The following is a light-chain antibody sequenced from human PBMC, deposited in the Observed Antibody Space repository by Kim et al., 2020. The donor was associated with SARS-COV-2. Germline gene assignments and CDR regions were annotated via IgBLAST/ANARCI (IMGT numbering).Light chain of an antibody. V-gene: IGKV1-16*02. CDR2: AAS. CDR1: QGIGNY. CDR3: QQYDLYPLT. Sequence: ASVGDRVTITCRACQGIGNYLAWIQQKPGKAPKSLIYAASSLQSGVPSKFSGSGSGTFFTLTISSLQPEDCATYYCQQYDLYPLTFGGGTKVDIK. J-gene: IGKJ4*01.